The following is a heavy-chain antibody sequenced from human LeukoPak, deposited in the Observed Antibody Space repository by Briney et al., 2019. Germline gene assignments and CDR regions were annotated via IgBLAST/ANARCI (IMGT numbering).Heavy chain of an antibody. V-gene: IGHV4-39*01. CDR3: ARHGSIATGAFTY. CDR1: GGSFSSYY. Sequence: PSETLSLTCAVYGGSFSSYYWGWTRQPPGKGLEWIGSIYYSGSTYYNPSLKSRVTISVDTSRNQFSLKLGSVTAADTAVYYCARHGSIATGAFTYWGQGTLVTVSS. J-gene: IGHJ4*02. CDR2: IYYSGST. D-gene: IGHD6-13*01.